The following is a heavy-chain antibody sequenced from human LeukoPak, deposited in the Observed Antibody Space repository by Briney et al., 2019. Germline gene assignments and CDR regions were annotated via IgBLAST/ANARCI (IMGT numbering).Heavy chain of an antibody. Sequence: GESLKISCKGSGYSFTSYWIGWVRQMPGKGLEWMGIIYPGDPDTRYSPSFQGQVTISADKSISTAYLQWSSLKASDTAMYYCARALLWFGELLWAYYFDYWGQGTLVTVSS. CDR1: GYSFTSYW. J-gene: IGHJ4*02. D-gene: IGHD3-10*01. CDR3: ARALLWFGELLWAYYFDY. CDR2: IYPGDPDT. V-gene: IGHV5-51*01.